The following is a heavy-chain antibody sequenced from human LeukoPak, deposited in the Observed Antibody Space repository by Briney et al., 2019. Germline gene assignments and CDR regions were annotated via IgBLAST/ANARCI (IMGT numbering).Heavy chain of an antibody. CDR1: GGSISSSNW. V-gene: IGHV4-4*02. CDR3: ASGSGSYYPFDY. Sequence: PSGTLSLTCAVSGGSISSSNWWSWVRQPPGKGLEWIGEIYHSGSSNYNPSLKSRVTISVDKSKNQFSLKLTSVTAADTAVYYCASGSGSYYPFDYWGQGTLVTVSS. CDR2: IYHSGSS. D-gene: IGHD1-26*01. J-gene: IGHJ4*02.